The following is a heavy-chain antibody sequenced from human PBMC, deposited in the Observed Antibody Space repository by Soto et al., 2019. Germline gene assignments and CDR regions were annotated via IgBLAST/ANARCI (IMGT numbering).Heavy chain of an antibody. CDR1: GFTFSSYS. Sequence: EVQLVESGGGLVQPGGSLRLSCAASGFTFSSYSMNWVRQAPGKGLEWVSYISSSSSTIYYADSVKGRFTISRDNAKLSLYLQMNSLRAEDTAVYYCAREGDGWDLLLRLWGQGTLVTVSS. CDR2: ISSSSSTI. J-gene: IGHJ4*02. CDR3: AREGDGWDLLLRL. V-gene: IGHV3-48*01. D-gene: IGHD1-26*01.